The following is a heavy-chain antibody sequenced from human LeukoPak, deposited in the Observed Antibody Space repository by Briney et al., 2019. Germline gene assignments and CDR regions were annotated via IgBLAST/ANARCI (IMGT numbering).Heavy chain of an antibody. CDR2: IKQDGSEK. V-gene: IGHV3-7*01. Sequence: GGSLRLSCVASGFTASSYWMSWVRQAPGKGLEWVANIKQDGSEKYYADSVKGRFTISRDNSKNTLYLQMDSLRAEDTAVYYCARAVGYSYGFQSHGMDVWGQGTTVTVSS. CDR1: GFTASSYW. J-gene: IGHJ6*02. CDR3: ARAVGYSYGFQSHGMDV. D-gene: IGHD5-18*01.